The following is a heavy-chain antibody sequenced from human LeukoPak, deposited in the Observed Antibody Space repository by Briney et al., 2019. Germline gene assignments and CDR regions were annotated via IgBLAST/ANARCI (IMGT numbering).Heavy chain of an antibody. J-gene: IGHJ4*02. V-gene: IGHV1-18*01. CDR3: AREGGRFLEWSPYYFDY. CDR2: ISAYNGNT. CDR1: GYTFTSYG. D-gene: IGHD3-3*01. Sequence: ASVKVSCKASGYTFTSYGISWVRQAPGQGLEWMGWISAYNGNTNYAQKLQGRVTMTTDTSTSTAYMELSSLRSEDTAVYYCAREGGRFLEWSPYYFDYWGQGTLVTVSS.